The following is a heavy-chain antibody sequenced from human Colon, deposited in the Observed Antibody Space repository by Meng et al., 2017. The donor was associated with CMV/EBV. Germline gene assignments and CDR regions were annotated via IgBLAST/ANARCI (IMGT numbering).Heavy chain of an antibody. J-gene: IGHJ6*02. Sequence: GESLKISCAASGFTFTTFWMTWVRQAPGKGLEWVSYISSSGSTIYYADSVKGRFTISRDNAKNSLYLQMNSLRAEDTAVYYCARERSPDVWGQGTTVTVSS. CDR3: ARERSPDV. CDR1: GFTFTTFW. CDR2: ISSSGSTI. V-gene: IGHV3-48*04. D-gene: IGHD4-17*01.